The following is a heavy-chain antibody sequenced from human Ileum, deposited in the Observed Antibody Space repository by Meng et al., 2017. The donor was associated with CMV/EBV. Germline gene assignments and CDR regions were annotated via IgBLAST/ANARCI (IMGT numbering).Heavy chain of an antibody. D-gene: IGHD3-22*01. V-gene: IGHV4-59*01. Sequence: SETLSLTCTVSGGSIATNYYSWIRQSPGKGLEWIGYIYFSGTTNYNPSLKSRATISVDSSTNHFYFKLRSVTAADTAVYYCARVGYDISSGYHGFDYWGQGMLVTVSS. CDR1: GGSIATNY. J-gene: IGHJ4*02. CDR3: ARVGYDISSGYHGFDY. CDR2: IYFSGTT.